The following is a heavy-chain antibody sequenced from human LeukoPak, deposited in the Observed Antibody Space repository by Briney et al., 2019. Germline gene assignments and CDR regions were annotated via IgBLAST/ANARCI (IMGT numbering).Heavy chain of an antibody. CDR1: GYSFTSYN. CDR2: IIPIFDTA. Sequence: ASVKVSCKTSGYSFTSYNLHWVRQAPGQGLQWMGGIIPIFDTANYTQKFQARVTITADESTTTAYMELSSLRSEDTAVYYCARGDDYYCSGGSCYRSLDYWGQGTLVTVSS. J-gene: IGHJ4*02. D-gene: IGHD2-15*01. V-gene: IGHV1-69*13. CDR3: ARGDDYYCSGGSCYRSLDY.